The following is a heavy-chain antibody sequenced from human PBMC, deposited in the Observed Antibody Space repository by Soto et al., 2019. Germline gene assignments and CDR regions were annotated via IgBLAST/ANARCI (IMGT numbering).Heavy chain of an antibody. V-gene: IGHV4-34*01. CDR3: ARDGPAAAGSFDY. Sequence: QVQLQQWGAGLLKPSETLSLTCAVYGGSFSGYYWSWIRQPPGKGLEWIGEINHSGSTNYNPSLKRRVPISVDTSKNQFSLKLSSVTAADTAVYYCARDGPAAAGSFDYWGQGTLVTVSS. D-gene: IGHD6-13*01. CDR1: GGSFSGYY. CDR2: INHSGST. J-gene: IGHJ4*02.